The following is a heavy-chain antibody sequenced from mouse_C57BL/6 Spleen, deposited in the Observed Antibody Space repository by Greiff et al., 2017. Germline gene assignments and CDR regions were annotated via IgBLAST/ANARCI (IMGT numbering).Heavy chain of an antibody. CDR1: GYTFPGYW. D-gene: IGHD2-5*01. Sequence: VQLQQSGAELMKPGASVKLSCKATGYTFPGYWIEWVKQRPGHGLEWIGEILPGSGSTNYNEKFKGKATFTAATSSNTAYMQLSSLTTEDSAIYYCARYYSNYGVYYAMDYWGQGTSVTVSS. V-gene: IGHV1-9*01. CDR2: ILPGSGST. CDR3: ARYYSNYGVYYAMDY. J-gene: IGHJ4*01.